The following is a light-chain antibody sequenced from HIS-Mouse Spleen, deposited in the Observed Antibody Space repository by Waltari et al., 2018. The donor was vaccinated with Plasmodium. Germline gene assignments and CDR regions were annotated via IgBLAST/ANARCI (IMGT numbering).Light chain of an antibody. CDR2: QDS. CDR3: QAWDSSTAWV. CDR1: KLGANH. Sequence: SYELTQPPSVSVSPGQTASIPCSGAKLGANHARWSRQKPGQPPRLVIYQDSKRPSGIPERFSGSNSGNTATLTISGTQAMDEADYYCQAWDSSTAWVFGGGTKLTVL. J-gene: IGLJ2*01. V-gene: IGLV3-1*01.